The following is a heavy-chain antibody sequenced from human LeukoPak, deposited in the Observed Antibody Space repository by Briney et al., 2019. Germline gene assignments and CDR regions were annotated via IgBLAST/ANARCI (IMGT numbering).Heavy chain of an antibody. CDR3: ARDKGSSGDIFDY. Sequence: KSSETLSLTCTVSGGSISSSSYYWSWVRQPPGKGLEWIGYIYYSGNTNYNPSLKSRVTISVDTSKNQFSLKLSSVTAADTAVYYCARDKGSSGDIFDYWGQGTLVTVSS. V-gene: IGHV4-61*01. J-gene: IGHJ4*02. CDR2: IYYSGNT. CDR1: GGSISSSSYY. D-gene: IGHD6-19*01.